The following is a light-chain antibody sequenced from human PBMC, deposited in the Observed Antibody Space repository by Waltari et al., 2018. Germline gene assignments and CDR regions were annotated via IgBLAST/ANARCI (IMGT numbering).Light chain of an antibody. J-gene: IGKJ4*01. Sequence: ERVMTQSPATLSVSPGERVTLSCRASQSVNNKLAWYQQKPGQAPRLLIYDASTRATGIPTSFSGSGSGTEFTITISSLQSEDFAVYYCQQYSDWPLTFGGGTKVEIK. V-gene: IGKV3-15*01. CDR2: DAS. CDR1: QSVNNK. CDR3: QQYSDWPLT.